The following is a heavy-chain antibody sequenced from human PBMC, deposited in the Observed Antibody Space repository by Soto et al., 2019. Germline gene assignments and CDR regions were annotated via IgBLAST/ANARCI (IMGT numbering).Heavy chain of an antibody. V-gene: IGHV3-23*01. CDR2: ISGDAGRT. J-gene: IGHJ4*02. Sequence: EVQLLESGGALVQPGGSLRLSCEASGFTYIKYAMSWVRQAPGKGLEWVSGISGDAGRTFYADSVKGRFTISRDNSKNTGYLQMNLLRVEDTAVYYCVKDTVVVINGWDFDSWGQGTLVTVSS. CDR1: GFTYIKYA. D-gene: IGHD3-22*01. CDR3: VKDTVVVINGWDFDS.